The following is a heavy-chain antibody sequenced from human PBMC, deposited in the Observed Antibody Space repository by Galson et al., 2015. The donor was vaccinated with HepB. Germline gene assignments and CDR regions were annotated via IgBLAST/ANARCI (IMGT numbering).Heavy chain of an antibody. J-gene: IGHJ4*02. CDR2: ISNSGSTI. V-gene: IGHV3-48*03. CDR1: GFTFRTYE. CDR3: ARQYCSSTSCTIDY. D-gene: IGHD2-2*01. Sequence: SLRLSCAVSGFTFRTYEMNWVRQAPGKGLEWVSYISNSGSTIYYADSVQGRFSISRDNAKNSLYLQMNSLRAEDTAVCYCARQYCSSTSCTIDYWGQGTLVTVSS.